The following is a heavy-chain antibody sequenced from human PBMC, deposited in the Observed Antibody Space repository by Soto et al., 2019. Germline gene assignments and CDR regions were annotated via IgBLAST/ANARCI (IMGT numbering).Heavy chain of an antibody. CDR3: ARDPQWARGEDPYGMDV. CDR1: GFSLSNAW. CDR2: ISSSSSTI. Sequence: GSLRLSCAASGFSLSNAWINWVRQAPGKGLEWVSYISSSSSTIYYADSVKGRFTISRDNAKNSLYLQMNSLRAEDTAVYYCARDPQWARGEDPYGMDVWGQGTTVTVSS. D-gene: IGHD3-10*01. V-gene: IGHV3-48*01. J-gene: IGHJ6*02.